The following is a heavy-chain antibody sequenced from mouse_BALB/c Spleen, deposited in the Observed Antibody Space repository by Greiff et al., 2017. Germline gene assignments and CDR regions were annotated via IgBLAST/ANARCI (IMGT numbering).Heavy chain of an antibody. J-gene: IGHJ4*01. D-gene: IGHD2-3*01. CDR1: GYTFTSYY. V-gene: IGHV1S56*01. Sequence: QVQLQQSGPELVKPGASVRISCKASGYTFTSYYIHWVKQRPGQGLEWIGWIYPGNVNTKYNEKFKGKATLTADKSSSTAYMQLSSLTSEDSAVYFCASSYDGYPYYAMDYWGQGTSVTVSS. CDR3: ASSYDGYPYYAMDY. CDR2: IYPGNVNT.